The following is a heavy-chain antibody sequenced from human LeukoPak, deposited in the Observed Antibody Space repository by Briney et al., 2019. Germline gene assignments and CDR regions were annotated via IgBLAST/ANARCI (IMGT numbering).Heavy chain of an antibody. V-gene: IGHV3-64*02. Sequence: GGSLRLSCAASGFTFSTYSMHWVRQAPGKGLEYVSSINSNGGRTYHADSVKGRFTISRDNSKNSLYLQMNSLRTEDTALYYCAKDGRRGWLVGSSYDYWGQGTLVTVSS. CDR3: AKDGRRGWLVGSSYDY. J-gene: IGHJ4*02. CDR2: INSNGGRT. CDR1: GFTFSTYS. D-gene: IGHD6-19*01.